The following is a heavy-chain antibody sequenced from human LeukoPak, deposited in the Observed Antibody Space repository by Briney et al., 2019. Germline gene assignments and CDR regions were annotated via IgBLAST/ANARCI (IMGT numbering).Heavy chain of an antibody. J-gene: IGHJ4*02. CDR2: IKHNGDEL. D-gene: IGHD3-16*01. CDR1: GFTFSSYW. Sequence: GGSLRLSCAASGFTFSSYWMTWVRQAPGKGLEWVANIKHNGDELNYVDSVEDRFTISRDNAKNSMYLHMANLRAEDTAVYYCARELRTFDSWGQGTLVTVSS. CDR3: ARELRTFDS. V-gene: IGHV3-7*01.